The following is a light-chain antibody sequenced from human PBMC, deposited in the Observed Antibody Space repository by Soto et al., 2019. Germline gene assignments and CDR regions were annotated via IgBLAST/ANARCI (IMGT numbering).Light chain of an antibody. CDR3: QQYGTLIT. CDR2: GAS. V-gene: IGKV3-20*01. Sequence: EIVLTQSPDTLSLSPGERDTLSCRASQSVSSSYLAWYQQKPGQAPRLLIHGASSRATGIPDRFSGSGSGADFTLTISRLEPEDFAVYYCQQYGTLITFGQGTRLEIK. CDR1: QSVSSSY. J-gene: IGKJ5*01.